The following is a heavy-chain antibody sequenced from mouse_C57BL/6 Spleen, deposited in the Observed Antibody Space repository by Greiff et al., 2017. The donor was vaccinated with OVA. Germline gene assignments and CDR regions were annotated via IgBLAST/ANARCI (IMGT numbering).Heavy chain of an antibody. J-gene: IGHJ3*01. CDR1: GYTFTDYY. V-gene: IGHV1-26*01. D-gene: IGHD1-1*01. CDR3: ARGSNGGFAY. Sequence: VQLQQSGPELVKPGASVKISCKASGYTFTDYYMNWVKQSHGKSLEWIGDINPNNGGTSYNQKFKGKATLTVDKSSSTAYMELRSLTSEDSAVYYSARGSNGGFAYWGQGTLVTVSA. CDR2: INPNNGGT.